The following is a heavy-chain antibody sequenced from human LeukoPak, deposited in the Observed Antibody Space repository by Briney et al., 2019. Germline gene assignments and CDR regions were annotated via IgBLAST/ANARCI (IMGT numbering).Heavy chain of an antibody. D-gene: IGHD3-3*01. V-gene: IGHV3-53*01. CDR3: ARDLGARWSPHLYYYYYMDV. CDR2: IYSGGST. Sequence: PGGSLRLSCAASGFTVSSNYMSWVRQAPGKGLEWVSVIYSGGSTYYADSVKGRFTISRDNSKNTLYLQMNSLRAEDTAVYYCARDLGARWSPHLYYYYYMDVWGKGTTVTVSS. J-gene: IGHJ6*03. CDR1: GFTVSSNY.